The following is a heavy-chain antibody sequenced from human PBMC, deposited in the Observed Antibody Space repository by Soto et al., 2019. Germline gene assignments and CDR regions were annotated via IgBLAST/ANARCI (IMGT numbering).Heavy chain of an antibody. CDR3: ARSGSKYGADAFDT. D-gene: IGHD5-18*01. Sequence: QVQLQESGPGLVKPSETLSLTCTVSGGSVSSGRYYWTWIRQPPGKGLEWIGHIYYIGTTHYSPSLKSRVTISSDTSKNQFSLRLPSVTAADTAVYYCARSGSKYGADAFDTWGQGTVVTFSS. CDR1: GGSVSSGRYY. CDR2: IYYIGTT. J-gene: IGHJ3*02. V-gene: IGHV4-61*01.